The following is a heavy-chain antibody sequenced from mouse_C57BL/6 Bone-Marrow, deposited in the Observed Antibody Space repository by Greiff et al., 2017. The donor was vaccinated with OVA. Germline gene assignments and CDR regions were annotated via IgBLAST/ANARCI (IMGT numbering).Heavy chain of an antibody. D-gene: IGHD6-1*01. CDR1: GYTFTSYW. V-gene: IGHV1-64*01. CDR2: IHPNSGST. J-gene: IGHJ3*01. Sequence: QVQLKQPGAELVKPGASVKLSCKASGYTFTSYWMHWVKQRPGQGLEWIGMIHPNSGSTNYNEKFKSKATLTVDKSSSTAYMQLSSLTSEDSAVYYCARWRLSSGFLFAYWGQGTLVTVSA. CDR3: ARWRLSSGFLFAY.